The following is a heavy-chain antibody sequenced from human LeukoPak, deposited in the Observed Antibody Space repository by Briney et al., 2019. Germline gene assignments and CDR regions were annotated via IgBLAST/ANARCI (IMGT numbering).Heavy chain of an antibody. Sequence: GGSLRLSCAASGFTFSSYAMNWVRQAPGKGLEWVSIIYGSGSIYYADSVKGRFTISRDNSKNTLYLQMNSLRADDTAVYYCARGHESDGNYYDYWGQGTLVTVS. J-gene: IGHJ4*02. CDR2: IYGSGSI. CDR3: ARGHESDGNYYDY. CDR1: GFTFSSYA. V-gene: IGHV3-66*01. D-gene: IGHD2-15*01.